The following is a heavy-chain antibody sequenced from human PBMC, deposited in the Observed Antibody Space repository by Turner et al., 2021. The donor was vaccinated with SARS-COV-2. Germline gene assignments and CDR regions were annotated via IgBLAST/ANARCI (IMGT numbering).Heavy chain of an antibody. V-gene: IGHV4-39*01. Sequence: QLHLRDPGPGLVNLSETRSPPCPVPVGPIGSSSYYWGWIRQPPGKGLEWIGSIYYSGSTYYNPSLKSRVTISVDTSKNQFSLKLSSVTAADTAVYYCASQEALVPSYYYYYYGMDVWGQGTTVTVSS. J-gene: IGHJ6*02. CDR3: ASQEALVPSYYYYYYGMDV. CDR2: IYYSGST. CDR1: VGPIGSSSYY. D-gene: IGHD3-10*01.